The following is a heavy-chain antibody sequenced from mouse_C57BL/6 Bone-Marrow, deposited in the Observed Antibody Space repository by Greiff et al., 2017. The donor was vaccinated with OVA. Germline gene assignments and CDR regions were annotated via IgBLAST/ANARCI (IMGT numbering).Heavy chain of an antibody. CDR2: IHPNSGST. V-gene: IGHV1-64*01. Sequence: QVQLQQPGAELVKPGASVKLSCKASGYTFTSYWMHWVKQRPGQGLEWIGMIHPNSGSTNYNEKFKSKATLTVDKSSSTAYMQLSSLTSEDSAVYYCARDGTPVVYYFGFWGQGTTLTVSS. CDR3: ARDGTPVVYYFGF. D-gene: IGHD4-1*01. J-gene: IGHJ2*01. CDR1: GYTFTSYW.